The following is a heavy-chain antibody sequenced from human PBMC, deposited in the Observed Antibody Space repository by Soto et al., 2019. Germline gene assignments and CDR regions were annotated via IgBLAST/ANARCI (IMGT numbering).Heavy chain of an antibody. CDR3: ERVARGFCGSTRCYTDGFDL. D-gene: IGHD2-2*01. CDR2: ITPSNSTI. CDR1: GFTFSLCP. Sequence: GGSLRLSFAASGFTFSLCPMNWVRQAPGKGLEWLSYITPSNSTIYYADCVKGRFTISRDNAKNSLDLQMNGLRDDDTDFYYCERVARGFCGSTRCYTDGFDLWARGTVDTVSS. V-gene: IGHV3-48*02. J-gene: IGHJ3*01.